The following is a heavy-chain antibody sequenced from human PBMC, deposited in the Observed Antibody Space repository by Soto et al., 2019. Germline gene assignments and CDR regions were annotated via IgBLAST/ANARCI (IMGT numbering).Heavy chain of an antibody. CDR2: INPNSGGT. J-gene: IGHJ5*02. D-gene: IGHD6-13*01. CDR1: GYIFTVSY. Sequence: ASVKVSLDASGYIFTVSYMHWVRQAPGQGLEWMGWINPNSGGTNYAQKFQGRVTMTRDTSISTAYMELSRLRSDDTAVYYCARDGRVRAAAGRGWFDPWGQGTLVTVS. CDR3: ARDGRVRAAAGRGWFDP. V-gene: IGHV1-2*02.